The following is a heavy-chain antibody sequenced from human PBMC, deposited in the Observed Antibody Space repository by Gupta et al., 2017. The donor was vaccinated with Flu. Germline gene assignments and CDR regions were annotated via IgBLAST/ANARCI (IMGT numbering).Heavy chain of an antibody. J-gene: IGHJ4*02. CDR3: ARVLNWGFDY. V-gene: IGHV2-26*01. CDR1: GFSLSNPRMG. D-gene: IGHD3-16*01. Sequence: QVTLKESGPVLVNPTETLTLTCTVSGFSLSNPRMGVSWIRQPPGKALEWLAHIFSDDRKSYNTSLKSRLAISKDASRSQVVLTMTNMDPVDTATYSCARVLNWGFDYWGQGTLVPVSS. CDR2: IFSDDRK.